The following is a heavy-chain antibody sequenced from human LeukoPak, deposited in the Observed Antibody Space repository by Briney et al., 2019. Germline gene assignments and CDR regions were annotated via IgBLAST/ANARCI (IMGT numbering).Heavy chain of an antibody. CDR3: ARGTALNDYGDYGVDY. CDR2: INPNSGGT. D-gene: IGHD4-17*01. V-gene: IGHV1-2*02. Sequence: GASVKVSCKASGYTFTGYYMHWVRQAPGQGFEWMGWINPNSGGTNYAQKFQGRVTMTRDTSISTAYMELSRLRSDDTAVYYCARGTALNDYGDYGVDYWGQGTLVTVSS. CDR1: GYTFTGYY. J-gene: IGHJ4*02.